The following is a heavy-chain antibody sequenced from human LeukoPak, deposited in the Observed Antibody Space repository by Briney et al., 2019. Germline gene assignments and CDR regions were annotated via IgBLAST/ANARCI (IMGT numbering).Heavy chain of an antibody. CDR1: GYTFTMYG. J-gene: IGHJ6*03. CDR3: ARSEQFPYYMDV. CDR2: ISAYNDNT. Sequence: ASVKVSCKASGYTFTMYGITWVRQAPGQGLEWMGWISAYNDNTNYAQNLQDRVTMTTDASTSTVYMELRSLGSDDTAVYYCARSEQFPYYMDVWGKGTTVTVSS. D-gene: IGHD6-19*01. V-gene: IGHV1-18*01.